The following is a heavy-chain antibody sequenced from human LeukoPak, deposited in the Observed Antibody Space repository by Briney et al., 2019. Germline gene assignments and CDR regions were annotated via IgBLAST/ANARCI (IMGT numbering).Heavy chain of an antibody. Sequence: SETLSLTCAVYGGSFSGYYWSWIRQPPGKGLEWIGEINHSGSTNYNSSLKSRVTISVDTSKNQFSLKLSSVTAADTAVYYCASGAAQNDFWSGYSIYYYGMDVWGQGTTVTVSS. J-gene: IGHJ6*02. V-gene: IGHV4-34*01. D-gene: IGHD3-3*01. CDR2: INHSGST. CDR3: ASGAAQNDFWSGYSIYYYGMDV. CDR1: GGSFSGYY.